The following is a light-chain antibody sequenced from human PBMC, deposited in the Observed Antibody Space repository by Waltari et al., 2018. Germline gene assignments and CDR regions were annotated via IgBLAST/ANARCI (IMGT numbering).Light chain of an antibody. Sequence: SYALPQQPTVSVSPGQTARTTCYGHAMPNQSAYWYQQKPGQAPVLVIYKDSERPSGIPERFSGSSSGTTVTLTISGVQAEDEADYYCQSADSSGTYVVFGGGTKLTVL. CDR2: KDS. V-gene: IGLV3-25*03. J-gene: IGLJ2*01. CDR1: AMPNQS. CDR3: QSADSSGTYVV.